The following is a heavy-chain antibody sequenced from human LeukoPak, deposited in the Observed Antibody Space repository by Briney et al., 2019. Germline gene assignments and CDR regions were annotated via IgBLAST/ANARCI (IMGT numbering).Heavy chain of an antibody. D-gene: IGHD5-18*01. CDR1: GFTFSSYW. V-gene: IGHV3-7*01. J-gene: IGHJ4*02. Sequence: PGGSLRLSCAASGFTFSSYWMSWVRQAPGKGLEWVAEINEDGSNKYYVDSVKGRFTISRDNAKNSLDLQMNSLRDEDTAVYYCARDLGYSYDYWGQGTLVTVSS. CDR3: ARDLGYSYDY. CDR2: INEDGSNK.